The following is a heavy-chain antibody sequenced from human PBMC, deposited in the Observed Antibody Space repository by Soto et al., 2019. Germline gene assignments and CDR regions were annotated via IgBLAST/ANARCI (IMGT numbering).Heavy chain of an antibody. Sequence: QAQLVESGGGLVKPGGSLRLSCAASGLTFSDYYMSWIRQAPGKGLEWVSYISSSGSTMSYADSVKGRFTISRDNAKNSLYLQMNSLRVDDTAIYYCARPVVPAAKGGFFYYYMDVWGKGTTVTVSS. CDR3: ARPVVPAAKGGFFYYYMDV. V-gene: IGHV3-11*01. CDR1: GLTFSDYY. J-gene: IGHJ6*03. CDR2: ISSSGSTM. D-gene: IGHD2-2*01.